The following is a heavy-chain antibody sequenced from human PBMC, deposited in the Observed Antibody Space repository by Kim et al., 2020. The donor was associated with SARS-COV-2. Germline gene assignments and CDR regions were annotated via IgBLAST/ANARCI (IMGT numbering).Heavy chain of an antibody. CDR2: IWYDGSDK. CDR1: GFIFSSYG. D-gene: IGHD1-7*01. CDR3: TRGGTTLAYYYSGLDV. Sequence: GGSLRLSCAASGFIFSSYGLHWVRQAPGKGLEWVGVIWYDGSDKHYADSVKGRFSISRDNSKNTLYLQMNSLRVEDTAIYYCTRGGTTLAYYYSGLDVWGRETTVTVS. V-gene: IGHV3-33*01. J-gene: IGHJ6*02.